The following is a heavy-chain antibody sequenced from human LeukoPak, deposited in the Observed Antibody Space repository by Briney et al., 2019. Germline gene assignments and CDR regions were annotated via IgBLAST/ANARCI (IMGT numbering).Heavy chain of an antibody. D-gene: IGHD3-22*01. Sequence: GGSLRLSCAASGFTFSSYGMHWVRQAPGKGLEWVAFIRYDGSNKYYADSVKGRFTISRDSSLYLQMNSLRAEDTAVYYCARGDYYDSPGAFDIWGQGTMVTVSS. V-gene: IGHV3-30*02. CDR2: IRYDGSNK. CDR1: GFTFSSYG. J-gene: IGHJ3*02. CDR3: ARGDYYDSPGAFDI.